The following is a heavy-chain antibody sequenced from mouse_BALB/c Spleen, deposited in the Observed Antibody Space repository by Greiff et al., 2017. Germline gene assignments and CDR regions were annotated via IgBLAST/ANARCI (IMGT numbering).Heavy chain of an antibody. CDR1: GYSITSDYA. Sequence: EVKLEESGPGLVKPSQSLSLTCTVTGYSITSDYAWNWIRQFPGNKLEWMGYISYSGSTSYNPSLKSRISITRDTSKNQFFLQLNSVTTEDTATYYCARFPDHWGQGTTLTVSS. CDR3: ARFPDH. CDR2: ISYSGST. J-gene: IGHJ2*01. V-gene: IGHV3-2*02.